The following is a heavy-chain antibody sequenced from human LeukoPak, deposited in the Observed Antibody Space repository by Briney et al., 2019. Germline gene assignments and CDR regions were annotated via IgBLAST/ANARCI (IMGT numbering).Heavy chain of an antibody. V-gene: IGHV3-23*01. J-gene: IGHJ4*02. CDR3: AKDANYFDSGSYLIPFDF. CDR2: ISGNGVGT. Sequence: GGPLRLSCAASGFTFSRNAMNWVRQATGKGLEWVASISGNGVGTYYADSVKGRFNISRDNSKHTLYLQMNSLRTEDTAVYHCAKDANYFDSGSYLIPFDFWGQGTLVTVSS. D-gene: IGHD3-22*01. CDR1: GFTFSRNA.